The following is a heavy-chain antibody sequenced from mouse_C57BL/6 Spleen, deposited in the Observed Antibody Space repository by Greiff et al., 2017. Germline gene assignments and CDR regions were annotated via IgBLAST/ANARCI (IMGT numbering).Heavy chain of an antibody. CDR2: IDPEDGET. Sequence: EVQLQQSGAELVKPGASVKLSCTASGFNIKDYYMHWVKQRTEQGLEWIGRIDPEDGETKYAPKFPGKATITADTSSNTAYLQLSSLTSEDTAVYYCARSRSSYWYFDVWGTGTTVTVSS. D-gene: IGHD1-1*01. CDR3: ARSRSSYWYFDV. CDR1: GFNIKDYY. J-gene: IGHJ1*03. V-gene: IGHV14-2*01.